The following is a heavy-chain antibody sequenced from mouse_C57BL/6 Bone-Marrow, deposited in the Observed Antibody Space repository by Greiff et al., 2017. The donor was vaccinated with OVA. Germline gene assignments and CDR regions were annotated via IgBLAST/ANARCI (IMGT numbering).Heavy chain of an antibody. CDR3: ARFDYDYASWFAY. CDR2: IYPGNGDT. D-gene: IGHD2-4*01. CDR1: GFTFTSYN. J-gene: IGHJ3*01. Sequence: LQQSGAELVRPGASVKMSCKASGFTFTSYNMHWVKQTPRQGLEWIGAIYPGNGDTSYNQKFQGKATLTVDKSSSTAYMQLSRLTSEDSAVYFCARFDYDYASWFAYWGQGTLVTVSA. V-gene: IGHV1-12*01.